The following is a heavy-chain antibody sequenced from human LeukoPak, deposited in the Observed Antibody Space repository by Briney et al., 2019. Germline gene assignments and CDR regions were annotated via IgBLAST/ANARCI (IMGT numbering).Heavy chain of an antibody. V-gene: IGHV3-53*05. CDR1: GFTVSSDY. CDR2: IYSGDST. CDR3: ARNWFDP. J-gene: IGHJ5*02. Sequence: SGGSLRLSCAASGFTVSSDYMSGVRQAPGKGLEWVSVIYSGDSTYYADSVKGRFTISRDKSKNTVYLQMNSLRFEDTAMYYCARNWFDPWGQGTLVTVSS.